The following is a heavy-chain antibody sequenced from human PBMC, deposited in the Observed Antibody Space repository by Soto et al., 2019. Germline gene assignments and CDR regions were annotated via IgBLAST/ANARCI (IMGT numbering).Heavy chain of an antibody. CDR2: ISAYNGNT. CDR1: GYTFTSYG. J-gene: IGHJ6*03. Sequence: ASVKVSCKASGYTFTSYGISWVRQAPGQGLEWMGWISAYNGNTNYAQKLQGRVTMTTDTSTSTAYMELRSLRSDDTAVYYCAKYAGPSCCRGYYYYMDVWGKGTTVTVSS. CDR3: AKYAGPSCCRGYYYYMDV. V-gene: IGHV1-18*01. D-gene: IGHD2-2*01.